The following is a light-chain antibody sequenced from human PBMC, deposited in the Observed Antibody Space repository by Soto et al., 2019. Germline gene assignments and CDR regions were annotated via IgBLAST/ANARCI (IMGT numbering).Light chain of an antibody. V-gene: IGKV4-1*01. J-gene: IGKJ1*01. Sequence: DIVMTQSPDSLAVSLGERATINCKSSQSVFYSSNNKNYLAWYQHKPGQPPKLLIYWASTRESGVPDRFSGSGSGTDFTLTISSLQAEDVALYYCQQFFYFPTFGQGTKV. CDR1: QSVFYSSNNKNY. CDR3: QQFFYFPT. CDR2: WAS.